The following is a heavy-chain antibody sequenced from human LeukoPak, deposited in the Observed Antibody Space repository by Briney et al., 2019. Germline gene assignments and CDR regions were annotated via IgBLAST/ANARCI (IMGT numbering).Heavy chain of an antibody. D-gene: IGHD3-22*01. CDR3: AKLGWYYYDSSGYYPY. J-gene: IGHJ4*02. V-gene: IGHV3-23*01. CDR2: ISGSGGST. Sequence: PGGSLRLSCAASGFTFSSYAMNWVRQAPGKGLEWVSAISGSGGSTYYADSVKGRFTTSRDNSKNTLYLQMNSLRAEDTAVYYCAKLGWYYYDSSGYYPYWGQGTLVTVSS. CDR1: GFTFSSYA.